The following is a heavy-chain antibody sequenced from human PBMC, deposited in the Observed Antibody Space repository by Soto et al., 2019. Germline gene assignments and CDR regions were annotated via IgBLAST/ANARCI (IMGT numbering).Heavy chain of an antibody. CDR1: GSDITTYY. CDR3: ARCPIDHNWFDP. D-gene: IGHD3-9*01. Sequence: SETLSLTCSVSGSDITTYYWSWLRQSPGKGLEWIGHIYDTGSTSYNPSLKSRVTISVDTSNKQFSLRLSAVTAADTAVYYCARCPIDHNWFDPWGQGTLVTVSS. V-gene: IGHV4-59*01. CDR2: IYDTGST. J-gene: IGHJ5*02.